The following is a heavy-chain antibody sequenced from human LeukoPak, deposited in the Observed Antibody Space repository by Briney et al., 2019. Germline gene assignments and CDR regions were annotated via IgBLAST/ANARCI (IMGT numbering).Heavy chain of an antibody. CDR3: ASDDGYFGMDV. CDR2: IYTSGST. V-gene: IGHV4-61*02. CDR1: GGSISSGNYY. J-gene: IGHJ6*02. Sequence: SQTLSLTCTVSGGSISSGNYYCSWIRQPAVKGLEWIGRIYTSGSTDYNPSLQSRVTISSDTSKQQFFLNLRSVTAADTAVYYCASDDGYFGMDVWGQGTTVTVSS. D-gene: IGHD5-24*01.